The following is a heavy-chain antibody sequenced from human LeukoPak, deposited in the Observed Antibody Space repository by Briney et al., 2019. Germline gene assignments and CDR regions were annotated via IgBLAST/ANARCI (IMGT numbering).Heavy chain of an antibody. D-gene: IGHD3-16*02. CDR1: GGSISSGGYS. J-gene: IGHJ4*02. CDR2: IYHSGST. Sequence: SQTLSLTCAVSGGSISSGGYSWSWIRQPPGKGLEWIGYIYHSGSTYYNLSLKSRVTISVDRSKNQFSLKLSSVTAADTAVYYCARGAGLQYYDYVWGSYRLTGFDYWGQGTLVTVSS. CDR3: ARGAGLQYYDYVWGSYRLTGFDY. V-gene: IGHV4-30-2*01.